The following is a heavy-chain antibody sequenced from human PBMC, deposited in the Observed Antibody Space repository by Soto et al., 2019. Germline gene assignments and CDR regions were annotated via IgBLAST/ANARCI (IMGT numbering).Heavy chain of an antibody. V-gene: IGHV3-23*01. J-gene: IGHJ6*04. Sequence: LILSLAASGFTFSSYAMSWVRQAPGKGLEWVSAISGSGGSPYYSDSVKGRFTISRDNSKNTLYLQMNRLRAEDTAVYYCAKTTPTGEFWSGYYTNYYYGTEGLGKQSTVDTSS. CDR1: GFTFSSYA. D-gene: IGHD3-3*01. CDR2: ISGSGGSP. CDR3: AKTTPTGEFWSGYYTNYYYGTEG.